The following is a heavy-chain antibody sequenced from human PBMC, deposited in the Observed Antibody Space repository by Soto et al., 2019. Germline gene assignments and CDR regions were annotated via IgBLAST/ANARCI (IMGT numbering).Heavy chain of an antibody. CDR1: GGTFSRYA. V-gene: IGHV1-69*01. D-gene: IGHD2-2*01. Sequence: QVQLVQSGAELKKPGSSVKVSCKASGGTFSRYAIGWVRQAPGQGLEWLGGFIPIFGPANYAQKFQGRVTITADESTSTAYMALTGLRSEDTAVYYCARSNAATSRGVDYWRQGHRVPVSS. CDR2: FIPIFGPA. CDR3: ARSNAATSRGVDY. J-gene: IGHJ4*02.